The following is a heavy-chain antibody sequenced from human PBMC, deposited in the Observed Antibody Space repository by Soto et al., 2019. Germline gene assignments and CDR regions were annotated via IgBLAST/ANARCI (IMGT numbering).Heavy chain of an antibody. Sequence: SLRLSCAASGFTFSSYAMSWVRQAPGKGLEWVSAISGSGTTTYYADSVKGRFTFSRDNSKNMLYLQMSSLNSEDTAVYYCAAELYERGDCCHFDYWGQGTLVTVSS. CDR2: ISGSGTTT. V-gene: IGHV3-23*01. CDR1: GFTFSSYA. CDR3: AAELYERGDCCHFDY. D-gene: IGHD2-21*02. J-gene: IGHJ4*02.